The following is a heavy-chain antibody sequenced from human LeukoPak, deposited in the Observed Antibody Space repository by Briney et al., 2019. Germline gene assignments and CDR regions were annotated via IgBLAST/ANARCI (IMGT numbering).Heavy chain of an antibody. CDR1: GFTFSSYR. D-gene: IGHD3-10*01. J-gene: IGHJ4*02. V-gene: IGHV3-21*01. CDR2: ISSSSSYI. Sequence: PGGSLRLSCAASGFTFSSYRMTWVRQAPGKGLEWVSSISSSSSYIYYADSVKGRFTISRDNAKNSLYLQMNSLRAEDTAVYYCANGDYYGSGILYWGQGTLVTVSS. CDR3: ANGDYYGSGILY.